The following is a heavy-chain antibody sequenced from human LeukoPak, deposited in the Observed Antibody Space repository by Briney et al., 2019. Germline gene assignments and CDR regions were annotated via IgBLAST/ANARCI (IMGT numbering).Heavy chain of an antibody. J-gene: IGHJ4*02. D-gene: IGHD6-19*01. Sequence: PGGSLRLSCVASGFTFSSYSMNWVRQAPGKGLEWVSAISGSGGSTYYADSVKGRFTISRDNSKNTLYLQMNSLRAEDTAVYYCAKVYSSGWYHYWGQGTLVTVSS. CDR3: AKVYSSGWYHY. CDR1: GFTFSSYS. V-gene: IGHV3-23*01. CDR2: ISGSGGST.